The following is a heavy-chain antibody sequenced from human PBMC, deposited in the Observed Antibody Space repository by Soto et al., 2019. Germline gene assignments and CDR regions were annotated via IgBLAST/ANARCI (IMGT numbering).Heavy chain of an antibody. Sequence: SVKVSCKASGYTFTSYGISWVRQAPVQGLEWMGWISAYNGNTNYAQKLQGRVTMTTDTSTSTAYMELRSLRSDDTAVYYCARGEYCSSTSCHPFDYWGQGTLVTVSS. CDR2: ISAYNGNT. V-gene: IGHV1-18*01. J-gene: IGHJ4*02. D-gene: IGHD2-2*01. CDR3: ARGEYCSSTSCHPFDY. CDR1: GYTFTSYG.